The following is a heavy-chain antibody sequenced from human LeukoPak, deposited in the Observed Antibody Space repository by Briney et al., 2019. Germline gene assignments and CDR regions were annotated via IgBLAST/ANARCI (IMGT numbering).Heavy chain of an antibody. CDR3: ARDSSGSY. Sequence: ASVKXSXKAXGXXXXXYGISWVRQAPGQGLEWMGWISAYNGNTNYAQKLQGRVTMTTDTSTSTAYMELRSLRSDDTAVYYCARDSSGSYWGQGTLVTVSS. CDR2: ISAYNGNT. J-gene: IGHJ4*02. CDR1: GXXXXXYG. V-gene: IGHV1-18*01. D-gene: IGHD6-19*01.